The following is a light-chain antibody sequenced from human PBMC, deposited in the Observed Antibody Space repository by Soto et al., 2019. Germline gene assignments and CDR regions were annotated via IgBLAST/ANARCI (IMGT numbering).Light chain of an antibody. V-gene: IGLV2-14*01. CDR3: SSPRGSISCYV. CDR2: EVS. Sequence: QSALTQPASVSGSPGQSITISGTGTSSDIGAYNYVSWYQQQPGKAPKVMSAEVSNRPSGISIRFSGSKSGNTASLTISGLQADEEADYYCSSPRGSISCYVFGTGTKVTV. CDR1: SSDIGAYNY. J-gene: IGLJ1*01.